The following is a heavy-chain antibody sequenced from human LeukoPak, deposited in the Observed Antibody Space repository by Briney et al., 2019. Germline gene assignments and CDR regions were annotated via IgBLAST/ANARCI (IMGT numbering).Heavy chain of an antibody. V-gene: IGHV3-23*05. Sequence: GGSLRLSCVGYGYSFSTYSMSWVRQGPGKGLEWVSSIYNSGSEVFYADSVKGWFTISRDNSQNTLYLQMNSLRVEDTAIYYCAKDVVPDSGWDIDYWGQGTLVTVSS. D-gene: IGHD6-19*01. CDR1: GYSFSTYS. CDR2: IYNSGSEV. J-gene: IGHJ4*02. CDR3: AKDVVPDSGWDIDY.